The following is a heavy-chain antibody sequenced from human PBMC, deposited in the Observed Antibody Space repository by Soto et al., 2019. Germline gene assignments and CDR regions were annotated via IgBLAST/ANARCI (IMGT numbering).Heavy chain of an antibody. D-gene: IGHD6-6*01. V-gene: IGHV1-69*12. Sequence: QVQLVQSGAEVKKPGSSVKVSCKASGGTFNSYAISWVRQAPGQGLEWMGGTIPIFRTADYAQKFQGRVTITADESTSTAYMALSSLRSEDTAVYYCASKQLGPSYYYGMDVWGQGTTVTVSS. CDR1: GGTFNSYA. J-gene: IGHJ6*02. CDR2: TIPIFRTA. CDR3: ASKQLGPSYYYGMDV.